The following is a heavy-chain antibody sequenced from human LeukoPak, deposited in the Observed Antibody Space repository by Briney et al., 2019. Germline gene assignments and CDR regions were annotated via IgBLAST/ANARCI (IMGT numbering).Heavy chain of an antibody. CDR2: IYYSGST. Sequence: PSETLSLTCTVSGGSISSYYWSWIRQPPGKGLEWIGYIYYSGSTNYNPSLKSRVTISVDTSKNQFSLKLSSVTAADTAVYYCASARKGFSGYSSFDYWGQGTLVTVSS. V-gene: IGHV4-59*01. CDR3: ASARKGFSGYSSFDY. J-gene: IGHJ4*02. D-gene: IGHD5-12*01. CDR1: GGSISSYY.